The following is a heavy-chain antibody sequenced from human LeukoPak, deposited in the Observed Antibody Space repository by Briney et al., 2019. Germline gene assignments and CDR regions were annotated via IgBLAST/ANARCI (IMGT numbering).Heavy chain of an antibody. CDR3: AKEAGYSGYAYPDY. V-gene: IGHV3-23*01. CDR2: ISGSGYST. D-gene: IGHD5-12*01. CDR1: GFTFSSYA. J-gene: IGHJ4*02. Sequence: QPGGSLRLSCSASGFTFSSYAMSWVRQAPGKGLEWVSAISGSGYSTYYADSVKGRFTISRDNSKNTLYLQMNSLRAEDTAVYYCAKEAGYSGYAYPDYWGQGTLVTVSS.